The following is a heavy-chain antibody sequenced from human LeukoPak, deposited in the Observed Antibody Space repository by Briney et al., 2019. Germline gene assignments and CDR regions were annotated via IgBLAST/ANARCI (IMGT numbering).Heavy chain of an antibody. Sequence: SETLSLTCTVSGGSVSSGSYYWSWIRQPPGKGLEWIGYIYYSGSTYYNPSLKSRVTISADTTRKQFSLKLRSVTAADTAVYYCEYGNNLDAFDIWGQGTMVTVSS. V-gene: IGHV4-61*01. J-gene: IGHJ3*02. CDR1: GGSVSSGSYY. CDR2: IYYSGST. CDR3: EYGNNLDAFDI. D-gene: IGHD5-24*01.